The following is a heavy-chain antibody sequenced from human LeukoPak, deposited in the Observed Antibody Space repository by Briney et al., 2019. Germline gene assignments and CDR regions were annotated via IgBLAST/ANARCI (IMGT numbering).Heavy chain of an antibody. CDR2: ISTDGSRT. V-gene: IGHV3-74*03. J-gene: IGHJ4*02. CDR1: GFTFSSYW. D-gene: IGHD6-25*01. CDR3: VRGTGYLLFDN. Sequence: GGSLRLSCAASGFTFSSYWMHWVRQAPGKGLVWVSRISTDGSRTTYADTVKGRFNISRDNAKDTLYLQMNSLTVEDTAMYYCVRGTGYLLFDNWGQGTLVTVSS.